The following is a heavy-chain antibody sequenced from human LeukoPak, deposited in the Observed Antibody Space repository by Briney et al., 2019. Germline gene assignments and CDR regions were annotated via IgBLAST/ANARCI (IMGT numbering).Heavy chain of an antibody. CDR2: ISYDGSNK. Sequence: GGSLRLSCAASGFTFSSYAMHWVCQAPGKGLEWVAVISYDGSNKYYADSVKGRFTISRDNSKNTLYLQMNSLRAEDTAVYYCAREGPSDNFDYWGQGTLVTVSS. D-gene: IGHD5-24*01. V-gene: IGHV3-30-3*01. CDR3: AREGPSDNFDY. CDR1: GFTFSSYA. J-gene: IGHJ4*02.